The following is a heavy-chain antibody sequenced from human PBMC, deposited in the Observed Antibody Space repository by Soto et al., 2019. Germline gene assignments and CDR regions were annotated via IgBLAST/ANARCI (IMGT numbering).Heavy chain of an antibody. CDR2: ISYDGSNK. CDR1: GFTFSSYG. V-gene: IGHV3-30*18. J-gene: IGHJ4*02. CDR3: AKERDHYDILTGYYNPHFDY. Sequence: PVGSLRLSCAASGFTFSSYGMHWVRQAPGKGLEWVAVISYDGSNKYYADSVKGRFTISRDNSKNTLYLQMNSLRAEDTAVYYCAKERDHYDILTGYYNPHFDYWGQGTLVTVSS. D-gene: IGHD3-9*01.